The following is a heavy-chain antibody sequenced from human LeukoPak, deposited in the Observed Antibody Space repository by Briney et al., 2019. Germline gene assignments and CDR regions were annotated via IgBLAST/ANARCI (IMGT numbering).Heavy chain of an antibody. V-gene: IGHV1-69*04. J-gene: IGHJ4*02. Sequence: SVKVSCKASGGTFGSYAISWVRQAPGQGLEWMGRIIPILGIANYAQKFQGRVTITADKSTSTAYMELSSLRSEDTAVYYCARERGVGASFDYWGQGTLVTVS. CDR3: ARERGVGASFDY. CDR2: IIPILGIA. CDR1: GGTFGSYA. D-gene: IGHD1-26*01.